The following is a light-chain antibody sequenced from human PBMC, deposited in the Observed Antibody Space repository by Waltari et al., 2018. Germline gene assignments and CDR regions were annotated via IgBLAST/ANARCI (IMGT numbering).Light chain of an antibody. CDR3: QQYYSIPYT. V-gene: IGKV4-1*01. J-gene: IGKJ2*01. CDR2: WAS. Sequence: DIVMTQSPDSLAVSLGERATINCKSSQSVLYSSNNKNYLAWYQQKPGQPPKLAIYWASTRESGVPDRFSGSGSGTEFTLTISSLQAEDVAVYYCQQYYSIPYTFGQGTKLEIK. CDR1: QSVLYSSNNKNY.